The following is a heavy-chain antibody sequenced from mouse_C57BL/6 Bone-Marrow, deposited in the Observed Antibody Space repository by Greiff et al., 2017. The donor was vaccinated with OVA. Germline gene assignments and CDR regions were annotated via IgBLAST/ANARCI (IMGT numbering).Heavy chain of an antibody. CDR1: GYTFTSYW. D-gene: IGHD1-1*01. CDR2: FDTSDSCN. V-gene: IGHV1-50*01. CDR3: ARAPYYDSTLYYFDY. Sequence: VQLQQPGAELVKPGASVKLSCKASGYTFTSYWMQWVNQRPGQGLEWFGEFDTSDSCNNYNQKFKGKDTLTVDTSYSTSYMQLSSLTTEDSAVYYCARAPYYDSTLYYFDYWGQGTTLTVSS. J-gene: IGHJ2*01.